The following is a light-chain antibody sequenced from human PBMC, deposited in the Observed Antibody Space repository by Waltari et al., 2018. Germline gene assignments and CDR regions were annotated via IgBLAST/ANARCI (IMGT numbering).Light chain of an antibody. CDR2: GAS. J-gene: IGKJ2*01. Sequence: EVVMTQSPDTLSVSPGERVTLSCRASQSIRTNLAWYLQRPGQAPRLLIYGASSRANGIPDRFSGSGSGTEFTLTITSMEAEDIGVYYCQEYNNWPLFGQGTKVEIK. CDR3: QEYNNWPL. CDR1: QSIRTN. V-gene: IGKV3-15*01.